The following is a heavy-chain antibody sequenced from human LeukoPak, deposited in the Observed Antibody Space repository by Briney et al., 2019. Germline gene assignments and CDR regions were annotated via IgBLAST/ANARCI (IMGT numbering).Heavy chain of an antibody. CDR3: ARDKGMVRGVIGY. V-gene: IGHV3-21*01. D-gene: IGHD3-10*01. J-gene: IGHJ4*02. CDR1: GFTFSSYS. CDR2: ISSSSSYI. Sequence: PGGSLTLSRAASGFTFSSYSMNWVRQAPETGLEWDSSISSSSSYIYYADSVKGRFTISRDNAKNSLYLQMNSLRAEDTAVYYCARDKGMVRGVIGYWGQGTLVTVSS.